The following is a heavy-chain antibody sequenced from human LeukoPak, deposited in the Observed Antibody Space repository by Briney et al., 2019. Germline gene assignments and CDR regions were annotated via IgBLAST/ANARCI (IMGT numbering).Heavy chain of an antibody. CDR2: IYYSGST. V-gene: IGHV4-39*01. CDR3: ARGGLLWFGPVPIDY. CDR1: GGSISSSSYY. D-gene: IGHD3-10*01. Sequence: PSETLSLTCTVSGGSISSSSYYWGWIRQPPGKGLEWIGSIYYSGSTYYNPSLKSRVTISVDTSKNQFSLKLSSVTAADTAVYYCARGGLLWFGPVPIDYWGQGTLVTVSS. J-gene: IGHJ4*02.